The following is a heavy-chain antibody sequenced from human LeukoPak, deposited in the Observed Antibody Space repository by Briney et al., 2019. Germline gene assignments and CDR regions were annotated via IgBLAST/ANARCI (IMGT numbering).Heavy chain of an antibody. J-gene: IGHJ4*02. CDR2: ISSSGSSI. Sequence: GGSLRLSCAASGFPFSSYTMNWVRQAPGKGLEWVSSISSSGSSIYYADPVKGRFTISRDNAKNSLYLQMNNLRAEDMAVYYCARSGGGQRLAYFDYWGQGTLVTVSS. CDR3: ARSGGGQRLAYFDY. CDR1: GFPFSSYT. D-gene: IGHD6-25*01. V-gene: IGHV3-21*01.